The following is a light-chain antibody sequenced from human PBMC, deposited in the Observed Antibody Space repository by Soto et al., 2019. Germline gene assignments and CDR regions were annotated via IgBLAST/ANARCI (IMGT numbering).Light chain of an antibody. Sequence: QSVLTQPPSASGTPGQRVTISCSGDSYNIGANSVTWYRQLPGTGPPLLFFTNDQRRSGVPDRFSGSTSGTSASLAISGLQSEDEGDYYCAAWDDSLNGYVFGGGTKLTVL. J-gene: IGLJ1*01. V-gene: IGLV1-44*01. CDR2: TND. CDR1: SYNIGANS. CDR3: AAWDDSLNGYV.